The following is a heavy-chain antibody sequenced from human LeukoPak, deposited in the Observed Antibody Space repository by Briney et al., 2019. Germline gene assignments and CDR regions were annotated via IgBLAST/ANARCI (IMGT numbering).Heavy chain of an antibody. D-gene: IGHD6-19*01. CDR1: GFTFSSYS. V-gene: IGHV3-21*01. Sequence: GGSLRLSCAASGFTFSSYSMNWVRQAPGKGLEWVSSISSSSSYIYYADSVKGRFTISRDNAKNSLYLQMNSLRAEDTAVYYCARDLGWLAPGYDYWGQGTLVTVSS. J-gene: IGHJ4*02. CDR3: ARDLGWLAPGYDY. CDR2: ISSSSSYI.